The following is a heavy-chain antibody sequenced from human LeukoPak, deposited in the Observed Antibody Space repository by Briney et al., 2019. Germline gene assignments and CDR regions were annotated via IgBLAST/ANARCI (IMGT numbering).Heavy chain of an antibody. CDR2: IGGSGSPI. J-gene: IGHJ4*02. Sequence: GGSLRLSCAVSGFTFSSYTMNWIRQVPGKGLEWVSYIGGSGSPIYYADSVKGRFTISRDNAKNSLYLQMNSLRAEDTAVYYCARDRDYSFHYWGQGTLVTVSS. CDR1: GFTFSSYT. D-gene: IGHD4-11*01. V-gene: IGHV3-48*01. CDR3: ARDRDYSFHY.